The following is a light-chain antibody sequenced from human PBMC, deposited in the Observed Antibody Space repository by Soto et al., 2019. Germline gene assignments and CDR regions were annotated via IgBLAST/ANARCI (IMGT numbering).Light chain of an antibody. CDR1: QSISSW. Sequence: DIQMTQSPSTLSASVGGRVTITCRASQSISSWLAWYQQKPGKAPKRLIYKASSLESGVPSRFSGSGSGTEFTLTICSLQPDDFATYYCQQYDSFSLTFGGGTKVEIK. V-gene: IGKV1-5*03. CDR2: KAS. CDR3: QQYDSFSLT. J-gene: IGKJ4*01.